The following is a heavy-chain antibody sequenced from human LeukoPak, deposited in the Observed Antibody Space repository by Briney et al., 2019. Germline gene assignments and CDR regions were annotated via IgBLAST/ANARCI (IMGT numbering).Heavy chain of an antibody. V-gene: IGHV4-34*01. CDR3: ARGEMATKFDY. CDR2: INHSGST. Sequence: SETLSLTCAVYGGSFSGYYWSWIRQPPGKGLEWIGEINHSGSTNYNPSLKSRVTISVDTSKNQFSLKLSSLTAADTAVYYCARGEMATKFDYWGQGTLVTVSS. CDR1: GGSFSGYY. D-gene: IGHD5-12*01. J-gene: IGHJ4*02.